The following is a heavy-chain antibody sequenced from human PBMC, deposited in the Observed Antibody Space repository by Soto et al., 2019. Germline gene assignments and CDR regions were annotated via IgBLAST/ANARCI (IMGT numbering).Heavy chain of an antibody. D-gene: IGHD3-3*01. V-gene: IGHV4-59*08. CDR2: IYYSGST. Sequence: SETLSLTCTVSGGSISSYCWSWIRQSPGKGLEWIGYIYYSGSTNYNPSLKSRVTISVDTSKNQFSLKLSSVTAADTAVYYCARTYYDFWSGYSNWFDPWGQGTLVTVSS. CDR1: GGSISSYC. J-gene: IGHJ5*02. CDR3: ARTYYDFWSGYSNWFDP.